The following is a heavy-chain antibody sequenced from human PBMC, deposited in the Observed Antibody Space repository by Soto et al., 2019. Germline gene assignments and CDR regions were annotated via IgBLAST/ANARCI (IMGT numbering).Heavy chain of an antibody. V-gene: IGHV1-69*13. CDR3: ARGLVLAPTSWYFDY. CDR2: IIPIFGTA. J-gene: IGHJ4*02. D-gene: IGHD2-15*01. CDR1: GGTFSSYA. Sequence: SVKVSCKASGGTFSSYAISWVRQAPGQGLEWVGGIIPIFGTANYAQKFQGRVTITADESTSTDYMELSSLRSEDTAVYYCARGLVLAPTSWYFDYSGQGTLVTVSS.